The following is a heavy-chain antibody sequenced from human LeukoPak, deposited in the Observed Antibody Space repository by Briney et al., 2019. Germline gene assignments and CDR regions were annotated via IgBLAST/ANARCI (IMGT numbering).Heavy chain of an antibody. CDR3: ARSGSYAGFDY. D-gene: IGHD1-26*01. V-gene: IGHV3-48*01. Sequence: GGSLRLSRAASGFTFSSYSMNWVRQAPGKGLEWVSYISSSSSTIYYADSVKGRFTISRDNAKNSLYLQMNSLRAEDTAVYYCARSGSYAGFDYWGQGTLVTVSS. J-gene: IGHJ4*02. CDR1: GFTFSSYS. CDR2: ISSSSSTI.